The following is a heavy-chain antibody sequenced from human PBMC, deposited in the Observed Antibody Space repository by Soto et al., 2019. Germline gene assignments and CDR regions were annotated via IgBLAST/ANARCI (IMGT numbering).Heavy chain of an antibody. CDR1: GYSFTSYW. J-gene: IGHJ6*02. CDR3: ARLRYSSSSYYGMDV. CDR2: IDPSDSYA. D-gene: IGHD6-6*01. V-gene: IGHV5-10-1*01. Sequence: GESLKISCKGSGYSFTSYWISWVRQMPGKGLEWMGRIDPSDSYANYSPSFQGHVTISADKSISTAYLQWSSLKASDTAMYYCARLRYSSSSYYGMDVWGQGTTVTVSS.